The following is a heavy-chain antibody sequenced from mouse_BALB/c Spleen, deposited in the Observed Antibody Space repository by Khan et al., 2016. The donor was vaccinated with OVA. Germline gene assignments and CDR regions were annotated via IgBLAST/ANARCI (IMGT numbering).Heavy chain of an antibody. CDR2: IWSAGST. D-gene: IGHD2-4*01. V-gene: IGHV2-2*02. CDR3: ARRGYDYGRGALFAY. Sequence: QVQLKQSGPGLVQPSQSLSITCTVSGFSLTNYSVHWVRQSPGKGLEWLGVIWSAGSTDYNAAFISRLTIRKDNSRSQVFFKMNSLQPNDPAIYYCARRGYDYGRGALFAYWGQGTLVTVS. J-gene: IGHJ3*01. CDR1: GFSLTNYS.